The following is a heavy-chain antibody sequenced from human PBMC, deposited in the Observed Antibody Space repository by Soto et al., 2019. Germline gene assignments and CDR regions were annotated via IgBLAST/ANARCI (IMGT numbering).Heavy chain of an antibody. CDR1: GFTFSSYA. Sequence: EVQLVESGGGLVQPGGSLRLSCSASGFTFSSYAMHWVRQAPGKGLEYVSAISSNGVSTYYADSVKGRFTISRDNSKNTLYLQRSSLRAEDTAVYYCVKGYSSCWYVHVPWFDHCGQGAMVTVSS. D-gene: IGHD6-19*01. J-gene: IGHJ5*02. CDR3: VKGYSSCWYVHVPWFDH. CDR2: ISSNGVST. V-gene: IGHV3-64D*06.